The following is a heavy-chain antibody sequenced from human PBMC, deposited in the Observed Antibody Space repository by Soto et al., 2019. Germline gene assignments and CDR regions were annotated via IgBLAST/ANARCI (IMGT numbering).Heavy chain of an antibody. V-gene: IGHV3-23*01. CDR3: AKDSALPAAGFDY. CDR1: VFTVSSNS. J-gene: IGHJ4*02. Sequence: GVSLSPPCAASVFTVSSNSVSWVRQAPGKGREWVSAISGSGGSTYYADSVKGRFTISRDNSKNTLYLQMNSLRAEDTAVYYCAKDSALPAAGFDYWGQGT. CDR2: ISGSGGST. D-gene: IGHD2-2*01.